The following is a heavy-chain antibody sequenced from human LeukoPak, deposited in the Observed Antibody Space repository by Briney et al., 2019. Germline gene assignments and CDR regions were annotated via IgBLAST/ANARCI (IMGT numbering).Heavy chain of an antibody. V-gene: IGHV4-59*08. D-gene: IGHD3-22*01. CDR2: IYYSGST. Sequence: PSETLSLTCTVSGGSISGYYWSWIRQPPGKGLEWIGYIYYSGSTNYNPSLKSRVTISVDTSKNQFSLKLSSVTAADTAVYYCASHSGYYSGDAFDIWGQGTMVTVSS. J-gene: IGHJ3*02. CDR3: ASHSGYYSGDAFDI. CDR1: GGSISGYY.